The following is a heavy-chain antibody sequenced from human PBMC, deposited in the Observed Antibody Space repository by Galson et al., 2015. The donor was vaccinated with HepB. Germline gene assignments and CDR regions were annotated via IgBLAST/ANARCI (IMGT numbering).Heavy chain of an antibody. Sequence: SVKVSCKASGGTFSSYAISWVLQAPGQGLEWMGGIIPIFGTANYAQKFQGRVTITADESTSTAYMELSSLRSEDTAVYYCAGRKMDDYGVEHAFDIWGQGTMVTVSS. CDR3: AGRKMDDYGVEHAFDI. V-gene: IGHV1-69*13. J-gene: IGHJ3*02. CDR2: IIPIFGTA. CDR1: GGTFSSYA. D-gene: IGHD4-17*01.